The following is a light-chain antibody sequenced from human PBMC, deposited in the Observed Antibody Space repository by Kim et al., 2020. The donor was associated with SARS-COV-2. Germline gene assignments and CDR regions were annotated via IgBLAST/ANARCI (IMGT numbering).Light chain of an antibody. Sequence: LPMTQSPSSLSASVGDRVTITCRASQSISSYLNWYQQKPGKAPKLLIYAASSLQSGVPSRFSGSGSGTDFTLTINSLQPDDFATYSCQQSYSTPLTFGGGTKVDIK. V-gene: IGKV1-39*01. CDR2: AAS. CDR1: QSISSY. J-gene: IGKJ4*01. CDR3: QQSYSTPLT.